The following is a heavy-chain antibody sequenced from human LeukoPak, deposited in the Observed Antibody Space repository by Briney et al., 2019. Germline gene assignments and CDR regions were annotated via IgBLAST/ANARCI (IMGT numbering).Heavy chain of an antibody. D-gene: IGHD1-26*01. CDR1: GFTFSSIA. CDR3: AKDLGRYRNNFFDY. Sequence: GGSLILSCAASGFTFSSIAMSWVRQAPDKWLEWVSTISGSGVGTYYADSVKGRFTIPRDDSKNTLYLQMNSLRADDTAVYYCAKDLGRYRNNFFDYWGQGNLVTVSS. CDR2: ISGSGVGT. V-gene: IGHV3-23*01. J-gene: IGHJ4*02.